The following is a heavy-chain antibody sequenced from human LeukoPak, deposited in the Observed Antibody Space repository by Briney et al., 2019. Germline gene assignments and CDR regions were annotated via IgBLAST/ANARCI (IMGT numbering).Heavy chain of an antibody. V-gene: IGHV1-69*01. CDR1: GGTFSTYV. CDR2: VIPVYGTS. J-gene: IGHJ5*01. Sequence: GSSVKVSCKASGGTFSTYVISWVRQAPGHGLEWMGGVIPVYGTSNYAQPFQGRVTITADESASTAYMELSSLRSDDTAVYYCARTFYDYVWGNYRRFDSWGQGTLVTVSS. D-gene: IGHD3-16*02. CDR3: ARTFYDYVWGNYRRFDS.